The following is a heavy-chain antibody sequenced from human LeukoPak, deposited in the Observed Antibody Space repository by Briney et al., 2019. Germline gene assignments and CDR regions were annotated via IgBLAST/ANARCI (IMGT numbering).Heavy chain of an antibody. V-gene: IGHV1-24*01. CDR1: VYTLTELS. CDR2: FDPEDGET. J-gene: IGHJ4*02. CDR3: ARDHCSGGSCYSASDY. Sequence: GASVKLSCKVSVYTLTELSMHWVRQAPGKGLEWMGGFDPEDGETIYAQKFQGRVTMTEDTSTDTAYMELSSLRSEDTAVYYCARDHCSGGSCYSASDYWGQGTLVTVSS. D-gene: IGHD2-15*01.